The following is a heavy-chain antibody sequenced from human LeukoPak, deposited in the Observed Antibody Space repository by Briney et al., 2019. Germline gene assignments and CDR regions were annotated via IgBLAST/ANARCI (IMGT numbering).Heavy chain of an antibody. Sequence: PSETLPLTCTVSGGSISSSSYYWGWIRQPPGKGLEWIGNIYYSGNTYYTPSLKSRVTISVDTSKNQFSLKLSSVTAADTAVYYCARQSGSYYRWGGYFDYWGQGTLVTVSS. CDR1: GGSISSSSYY. D-gene: IGHD1-26*01. CDR3: ARQSGSYYRWGGYFDY. CDR2: IYYSGNT. V-gene: IGHV4-39*01. J-gene: IGHJ4*02.